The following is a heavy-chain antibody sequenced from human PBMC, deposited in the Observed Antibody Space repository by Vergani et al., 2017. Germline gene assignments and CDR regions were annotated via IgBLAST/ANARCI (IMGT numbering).Heavy chain of an antibody. CDR2: LLFVGSNK. J-gene: IGHJ3*02. CDR1: GFSFRSHA. V-gene: IGHV3-30*04. Sequence: QVQLVESGGGVVQPGRSLKLSCAASGFSFRSHAMHWVRQAPGKGLEWLSFLLFVGSNKKYADSVKGRFTISRDNSKNTLYLEMNNLKTEDTAVYYCARGSLSSDAFDIWGHGTVVTVS. CDR3: ARGSLSSDAFDI.